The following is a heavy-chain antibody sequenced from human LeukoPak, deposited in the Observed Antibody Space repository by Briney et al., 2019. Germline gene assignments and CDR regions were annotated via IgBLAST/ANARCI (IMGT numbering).Heavy chain of an antibody. CDR3: ARQITMVRGPTYYYYYMDG. CDR1: GYTFTSYG. Sequence: ASVKVSCKASGYTFTSYGISWVRQAPGQGLEWMGWISAYNGNTNYAQKLQGRVTMTTDTSTSTAYMELRSLRSDDTAVYYCARQITMVRGPTYYYYYMDGWGKGTTVTVSS. J-gene: IGHJ6*03. CDR2: ISAYNGNT. V-gene: IGHV1-18*01. D-gene: IGHD3-10*01.